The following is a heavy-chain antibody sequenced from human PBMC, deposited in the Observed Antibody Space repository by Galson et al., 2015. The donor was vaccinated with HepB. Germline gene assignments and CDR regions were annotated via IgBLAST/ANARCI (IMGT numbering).Heavy chain of an antibody. CDR2: IWYDGSNK. CDR1: GFTFSSYG. D-gene: IGHD2-15*01. J-gene: IGHJ1*01. Sequence: SLRLSCAASGFTFSSYGMHWVRQAPGKGLEWVAVIWYDGSNKYYADSVKGRFTISRDNSKNTLYLQMNSLRAEDTAVYYCARDGVYCSGGSCYSAEYFQHWGQGTLVTVSS. CDR3: ARDGVYCSGGSCYSAEYFQH. V-gene: IGHV3-33*01.